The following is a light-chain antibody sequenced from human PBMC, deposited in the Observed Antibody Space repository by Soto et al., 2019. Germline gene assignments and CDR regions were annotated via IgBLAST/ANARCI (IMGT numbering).Light chain of an antibody. CDR1: QSISRW. CDR2: DAS. J-gene: IGKJ2*01. Sequence: DIQMTQSPSTLSASVGDRVTITCRASQSISRWVAWYQQKPGKAPKLLIYDASSLESGVRSRFSGSGSGTEFTLTISSLQPDDFATYYCQQYNHYSTFGQGTKLEIK. CDR3: QQYNHYST. V-gene: IGKV1-5*01.